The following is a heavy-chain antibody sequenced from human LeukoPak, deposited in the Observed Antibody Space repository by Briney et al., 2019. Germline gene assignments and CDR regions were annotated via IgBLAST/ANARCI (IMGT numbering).Heavy chain of an antibody. D-gene: IGHD1-26*01. V-gene: IGHV4-59*01. CDR2: IYYSGST. J-gene: IGHJ3*02. CDR1: GGSISSYY. Sequence: SETLSLTCTVSGGSISSYYWSWIRQPPGKGLEWIGYIYYSGSTNYNPSLKSRVTISVDTSKNQFSLKLSSVTAADTAVYYCAGHLPYSGSRDDAFDIWGQGTMVTVSS. CDR3: AGHLPYSGSRDDAFDI.